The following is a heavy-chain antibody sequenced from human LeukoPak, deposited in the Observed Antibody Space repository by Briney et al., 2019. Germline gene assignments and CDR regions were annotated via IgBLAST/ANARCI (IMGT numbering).Heavy chain of an antibody. Sequence: PGGSLRLSCAASGFTFSTYWMSWVRQAPGKGLEWVGRIKSKTHGGTTDYAAPVKGRFTISRDDSKNMLYLQMNSLKTEDTAVYYCTTDSPEHYGSGIDHWGQGTLVTVSS. CDR1: GFTFSTYW. D-gene: IGHD3-10*01. CDR3: TTDSPEHYGSGIDH. CDR2: IKSKTHGGTT. J-gene: IGHJ4*02. V-gene: IGHV3-15*01.